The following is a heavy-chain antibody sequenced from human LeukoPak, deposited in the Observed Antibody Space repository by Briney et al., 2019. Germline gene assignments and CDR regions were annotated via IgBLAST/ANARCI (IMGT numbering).Heavy chain of an antibody. V-gene: IGHV3-30-3*01. D-gene: IGHD3-10*01. Sequence: GGSLRLSCAASGFTFSSYAMHWVRQAPGKGLEWVAVISYDGSNKYYADSVKGRFTISRDNSKNTLYLQMNSLRAEDTAVYYCASSLDGSGSYSGIAGLDYFDYWGQGTLVTVSS. CDR2: ISYDGSNK. CDR1: GFTFSSYA. CDR3: ASSLDGSGSYSGIAGLDYFDY. J-gene: IGHJ4*02.